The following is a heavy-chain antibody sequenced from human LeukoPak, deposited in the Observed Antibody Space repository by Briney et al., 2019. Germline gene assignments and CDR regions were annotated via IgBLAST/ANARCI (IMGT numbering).Heavy chain of an antibody. Sequence: SETLSLTCTVSGGSINSFYWSWIRQPPGKGLEWIGYIYYSGSTNYNPSLKSPVTISLDTSNNQVSLRLSSVTAADTAVYYCARVGRSKNWFDPWGQGTLVTVSS. V-gene: IGHV4-59*12. CDR2: IYYSGST. CDR3: ARVGRSKNWFDP. CDR1: GGSINSFY. J-gene: IGHJ5*02.